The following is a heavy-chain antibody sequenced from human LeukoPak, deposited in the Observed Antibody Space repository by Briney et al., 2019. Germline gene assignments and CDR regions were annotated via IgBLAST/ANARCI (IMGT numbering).Heavy chain of an antibody. D-gene: IGHD3-22*01. CDR2: IIPILGIA. CDR3: ARDPTYYYDSSGYYSRQDFDY. CDR1: GGTFSSYA. Sequence: ASVKVSCKASGGTFSSYAISWVRQAPGQGLEWMGRIIPILGIANYAQKFQGRVTITADKSTSTAYMELSSLRSEDTAVYYCARDPTYYYDSSGYYSRQDFDYWGQGTLVTVSS. J-gene: IGHJ4*02. V-gene: IGHV1-69*04.